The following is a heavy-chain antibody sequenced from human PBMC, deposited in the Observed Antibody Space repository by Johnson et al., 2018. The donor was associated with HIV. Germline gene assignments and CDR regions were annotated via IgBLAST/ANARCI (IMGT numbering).Heavy chain of an antibody. Sequence: QVQLVESGGGVVQPGRSLRLSCAASGFTFSSYGMHWVRQAPGKGLEWVAVIWYDGSNKYYADSVKGRFTISRDNSKNTLYLQMNSLRPEDTAVYYCARVIDQYYDSSLDDGFDIWGQGTMVTVSS. CDR1: GFTFSSYG. CDR2: IWYDGSNK. CDR3: ARVIDQYYDSSLDDGFDI. V-gene: IGHV3-30*19. D-gene: IGHD3-22*01. J-gene: IGHJ3*02.